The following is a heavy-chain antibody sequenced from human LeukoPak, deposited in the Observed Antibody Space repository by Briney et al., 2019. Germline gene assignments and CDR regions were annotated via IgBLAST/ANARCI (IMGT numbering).Heavy chain of an antibody. CDR3: ARISIAAAVSRDRPPATVNWFDP. V-gene: IGHV1-2*02. D-gene: IGHD6-13*01. J-gene: IGHJ5*02. CDR2: INPNSGGT. Sequence: GASVKVSCKASGYTFTGYYMHWVRQAPGQGLEWMGWINPNSGGTNYAQKFQGRVTMTRDTSISTAYMELSRLRSDDTAVYYCARISIAAAVSRDRPPATVNWFDPWGQGTLVTVSS. CDR1: GYTFTGYY.